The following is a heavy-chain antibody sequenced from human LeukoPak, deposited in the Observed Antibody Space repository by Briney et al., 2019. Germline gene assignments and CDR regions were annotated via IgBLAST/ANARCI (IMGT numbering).Heavy chain of an antibody. D-gene: IGHD6-6*01. J-gene: IGHJ6*03. CDR3: ARDSIGGQLGRDYYYMDV. CDR1: GGSISSYY. Sequence: PSETLSLTCTVSGGSISSYYWSWLRQPPGKGLEWLGYIYYSGSTNYNPSLKSRVTISVDTSKNQFSLKLSSVTAADTAVYYCARDSIGGQLGRDYYYMDVWGKGTTVTVSS. V-gene: IGHV4-59*01. CDR2: IYYSGST.